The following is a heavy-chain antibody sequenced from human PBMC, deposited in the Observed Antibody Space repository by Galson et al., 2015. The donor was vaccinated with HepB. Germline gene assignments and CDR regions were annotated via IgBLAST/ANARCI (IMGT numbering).Heavy chain of an antibody. CDR2: ISSSSSYI. CDR1: GFTFSSYS. V-gene: IGHV3-21*01. CDR3: ATTGGGEDPNFDY. Sequence: SLRLSCAASGFTFSSYSMNWVRQAPGKGLEWVSSISSSSSYIYYADSVKGRFTISRDNAKNSLYLQMNSLRAEDTAVYYCATTGGGEDPNFDYWGQGTLVTVSS. D-gene: IGHD3-10*01. J-gene: IGHJ4*02.